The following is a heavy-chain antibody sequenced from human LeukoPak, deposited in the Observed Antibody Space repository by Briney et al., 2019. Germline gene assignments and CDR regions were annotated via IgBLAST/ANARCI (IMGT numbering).Heavy chain of an antibody. J-gene: IGHJ4*01. V-gene: IGHV4-59*01. Sequence: SETLSLTCTVSGGSISGYYWSWIRQAPGKGLEWIGYMYYSGSTKYNPSLKSRVTISVDTSKNQFSLKLSSVTAADTAVYYCARGYSGYDPTYFDYWGQEPWSPSPQ. CDR2: MYYSGST. CDR1: GGSISGYY. D-gene: IGHD5-12*01. CDR3: ARGYSGYDPTYFDY.